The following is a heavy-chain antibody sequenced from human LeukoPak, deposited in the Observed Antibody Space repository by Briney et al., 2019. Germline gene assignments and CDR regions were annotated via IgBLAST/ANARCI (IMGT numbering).Heavy chain of an antibody. CDR2: IYTGGTT. V-gene: IGHV3-53*01. J-gene: IGHJ4*02. Sequence: GGSLRPSCAASGFSVGSNYMSWVRQAPGKGLEWVSVIYTGGTTHYAESVMGRFTISRDDSHNTVHLHMSGLRAEDTAVYYCAREGRFQSFDYWGQGNLVAVSS. CDR1: GFSVGSNY. CDR3: AREGRFQSFDY.